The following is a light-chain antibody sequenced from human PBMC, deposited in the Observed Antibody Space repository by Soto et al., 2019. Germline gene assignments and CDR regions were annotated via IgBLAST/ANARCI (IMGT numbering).Light chain of an antibody. J-gene: IGKJ1*01. Sequence: ETVLTQSPGTLSLSPGERATLSCRASQTVNGNSLGWYQQKPGQAPRLLIYDTSSRATGIPDMFSGSGSGTDFTLTISRLEPEDFAVYYCQQCGSLPGTFGQGTRVDIK. CDR1: QTVNGNS. CDR3: QQCGSLPGT. CDR2: DTS. V-gene: IGKV3-20*01.